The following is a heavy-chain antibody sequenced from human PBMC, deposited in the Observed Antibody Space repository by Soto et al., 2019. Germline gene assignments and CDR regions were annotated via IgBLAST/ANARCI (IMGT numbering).Heavy chain of an antibody. J-gene: IGHJ3*02. CDR3: ASYGITMIVVLI. V-gene: IGHV3-74*01. CDR2: INSDGSST. CDR1: GFTFSSYW. D-gene: IGHD3-22*01. Sequence: GGSLRLSCAASGFTFSSYWMHWVRQAPGKGLVWVSRINSDGSSTSYADSVKGRFTISRDNAKNTLYLQMNSLRAEDTAVYYCASYGITMIVVLIWGQGTMVTVS.